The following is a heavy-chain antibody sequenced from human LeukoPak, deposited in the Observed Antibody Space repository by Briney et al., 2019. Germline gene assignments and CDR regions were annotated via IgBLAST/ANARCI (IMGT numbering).Heavy chain of an antibody. CDR3: AKEGLYGSGRYLRGRFDY. Sequence: GGSLRLSCAASGFTFSSYAMSWVRQAPGKGLEWVSAISGSGGSTYYADSVKGRFTISRDNSKNTLYLQMNSLRAEDTAVYYCAKEGLYGSGRYLRGRFDYWGQGTLVTVSS. D-gene: IGHD3-10*01. CDR2: ISGSGGST. V-gene: IGHV3-23*01. J-gene: IGHJ4*02. CDR1: GFTFSSYA.